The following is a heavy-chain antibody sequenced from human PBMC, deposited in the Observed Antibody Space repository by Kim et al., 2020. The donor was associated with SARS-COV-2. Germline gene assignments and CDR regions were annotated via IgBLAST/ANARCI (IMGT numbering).Heavy chain of an antibody. CDR3: ARDGGGTAMVTGACYYYG. CDR1: GFTFSSYA. CDR2: ISYDGSNK. Sequence: GGSLRLSCAASGFTFSSYAMHWVRQAPGKGLEWVAVISYDGSNKYYADSVKGRFTISRDNSKNTLYLQMNSLRAEDTAVYYCARDGGGTAMVTGACYYYG. J-gene: IGHJ6*01. V-gene: IGHV3-30*04. D-gene: IGHD5-18*01.